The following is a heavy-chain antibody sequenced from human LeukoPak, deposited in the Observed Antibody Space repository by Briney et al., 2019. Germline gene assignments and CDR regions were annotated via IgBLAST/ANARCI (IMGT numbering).Heavy chain of an antibody. V-gene: IGHV4-59*05. CDR2: IYYSGST. CDR1: GGSISSYY. CDR3: ARAPPMIGDWPKEWPAEVDI. Sequence: SETLSLTCTVSGGSISSYYWSWIRQPPGKGLEWIGSIYYSGSTYYNPSLKSRVTISVDTSKNQFSLKLSSVTAADTAVYYCARAPPMIGDWPKEWPAEVDIWGQGTMVTVSS. J-gene: IGHJ3*02. D-gene: IGHD3-22*01.